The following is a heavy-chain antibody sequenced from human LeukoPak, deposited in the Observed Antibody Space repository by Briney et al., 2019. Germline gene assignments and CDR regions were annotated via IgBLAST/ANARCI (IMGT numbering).Heavy chain of an antibody. CDR1: GFTFSDYY. CDR2: ISSSSSYT. J-gene: IGHJ6*02. Sequence: TGGSLRLSCAASGFTFSDYYMSWIRQAPGKGLEWVSYISSSSSYTNYADSVKGRFTISRDNAKNSLYLQMNSLRAEDTAVYYCARDPTDRETVLRFLEWLPTNYYGIDVWGQGTTVTVSS. CDR3: ARDPTDRETVLRFLEWLPTNYYGIDV. V-gene: IGHV3-11*06. D-gene: IGHD3-3*01.